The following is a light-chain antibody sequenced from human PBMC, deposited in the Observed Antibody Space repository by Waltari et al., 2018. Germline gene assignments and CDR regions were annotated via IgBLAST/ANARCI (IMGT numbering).Light chain of an antibody. CDR2: KVS. CDR1: QSLVHSDGNTY. V-gene: IGKV2-30*02. Sequence: DVVMTQSPLSLPVTLGQPASISCRSSQSLVHSDGNTYLNWFQQRPGQSPRRLIYKVSNRASGVPDRVSGSGSGTDFTLKISRVEAEDVGVYYCMQGTHYTFGQGTKLEIK. J-gene: IGKJ2*01. CDR3: MQGTHYT.